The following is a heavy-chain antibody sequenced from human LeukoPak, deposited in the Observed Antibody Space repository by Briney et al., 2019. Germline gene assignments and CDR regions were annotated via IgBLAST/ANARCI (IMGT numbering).Heavy chain of an antibody. J-gene: IGHJ4*02. CDR1: GVSIKANSDY. V-gene: IGHV4-39*07. Sequence: SETLSLTCNVSGVSIKANSDYWGWHRPRPGKGWEWNGSIYDVGGTYYNPSLKSRVTISIDTSKNQFSLKLSSVTAADTAVYYCARYYDIMTGYLDYWGQGTLVTVSS. CDR2: IYDVGGT. D-gene: IGHD3-9*01. CDR3: ARYYDIMTGYLDY.